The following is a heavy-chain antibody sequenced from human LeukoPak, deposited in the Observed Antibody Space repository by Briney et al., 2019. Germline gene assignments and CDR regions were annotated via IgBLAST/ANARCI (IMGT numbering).Heavy chain of an antibody. V-gene: IGHV3-23*01. Sequence: GGSLRLSCAASGFTFRNYAMTWVRQAPGKGLEWVSAISGSAGSTFYADSVKGRFTISRDNSRKMLYLQMNSLRAEDTAVYYCAKEVVGDIDYWGQGTLVTVSS. CDR3: AKEVVGDIDY. CDR2: ISGSAGST. J-gene: IGHJ4*01. CDR1: GFTFRNYA. D-gene: IGHD3-10*01.